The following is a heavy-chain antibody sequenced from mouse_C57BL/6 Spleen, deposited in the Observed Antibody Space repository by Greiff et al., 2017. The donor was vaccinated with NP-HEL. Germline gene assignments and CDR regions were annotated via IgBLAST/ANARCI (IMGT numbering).Heavy chain of an antibody. V-gene: IGHV5-17*01. J-gene: IGHJ4*01. CDR3: ARGSYYYGRMDY. Sequence: EVKLVESGGGLVKPGGSLKLSCAASGFTFSDYGMHWVRQAPEKGLEWVAYISSGSSTIYYADTVKGRFTISRDNAKNTLFLQMTSLRSEDMAMYYCARGSYYYGRMDYWGQGTSVTVSS. D-gene: IGHD1-1*01. CDR1: GFTFSDYG. CDR2: ISSGSSTI.